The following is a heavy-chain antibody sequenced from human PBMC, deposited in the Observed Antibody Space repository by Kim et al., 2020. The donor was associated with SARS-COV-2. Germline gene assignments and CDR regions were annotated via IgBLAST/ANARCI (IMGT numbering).Heavy chain of an antibody. Sequence: GGSLRLSCAASGFILSNHVMAWVRQAPGKGLEWVSTISANSDATHYADSVKGRFTISRDNSKNALSLEMDGLRDEDTAKYFCARARGCSGASCYRTFDCWGQGTLVTVSP. D-gene: IGHD2-15*01. J-gene: IGHJ4*02. CDR3: ARARGCSGASCYRTFDC. CDR2: ISANSDAT. V-gene: IGHV3-23*01. CDR1: GFILSNHV.